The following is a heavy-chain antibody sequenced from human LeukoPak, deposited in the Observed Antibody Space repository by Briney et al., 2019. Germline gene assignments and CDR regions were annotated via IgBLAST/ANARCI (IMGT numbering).Heavy chain of an antibody. V-gene: IGHV4-34*01. J-gene: IGHJ4*02. D-gene: IGHD2-2*01. CDR2: INHSGST. CDR1: GGSFSGYY. CDR3: ARVGGDCSSTSCYHRWTFDY. Sequence: SETLSLTCAVYGGSFSGYYWSWIRQPPGKGLEWIGEINHSGSTNYNPSLKSRVTISVDTSKNQFSLKLSSVTAADTAVYYCARVGGDCSSTSCYHRWTFDYWGQGTLVTVSS.